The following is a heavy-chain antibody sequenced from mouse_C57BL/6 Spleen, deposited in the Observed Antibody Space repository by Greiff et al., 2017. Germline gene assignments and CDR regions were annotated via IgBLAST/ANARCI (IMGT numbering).Heavy chain of an antibody. D-gene: IGHD1-1*01. CDR3: ATDYYGSSYGVFYYAMDY. CDR2: IWTGGGT. Sequence: QVQLKESGPGLVAPSQSLSITCTVSGFSLTSYAISWVRQPPGKGLEWLGVIWTGGGTNYNSALKSRLSISKDNSKSQVFLKMNSLQTDDTARYYCATDYYGSSYGVFYYAMDYWGQGTSVTVSS. V-gene: IGHV2-9-1*01. CDR1: GFSLTSYA. J-gene: IGHJ4*01.